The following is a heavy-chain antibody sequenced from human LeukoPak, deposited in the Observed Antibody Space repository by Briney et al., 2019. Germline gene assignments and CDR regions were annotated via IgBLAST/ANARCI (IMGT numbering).Heavy chain of an antibody. CDR2: ISGSGAST. Sequence: GGSLRLSCAASGFTFSSYAMSWVRQAPGKGLEWVSGISGSGASTYYADSVKGRFTISRDNSKNTLYLQMNSLRAEDTAVYYCARDHADPYYFDYWGQGTLVTVSS. CDR1: GFTFSSYA. CDR3: ARDHADPYYFDY. J-gene: IGHJ4*02. D-gene: IGHD2-2*01. V-gene: IGHV3-23*01.